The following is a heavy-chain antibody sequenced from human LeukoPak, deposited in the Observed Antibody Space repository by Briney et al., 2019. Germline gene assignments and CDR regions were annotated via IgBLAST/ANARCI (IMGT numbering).Heavy chain of an antibody. Sequence: SETLSLTCTVSGGSISSYYWSWIRQPPGKGLEWLGYIYYSGSTNYNPSLKSRVTISVDTSKNQFSLKLSSVTAADTAVYYCARGPVWSAYYYYMDVWGKGTTVTVSS. CDR2: IYYSGST. D-gene: IGHD3-3*01. CDR1: GGSISSYY. J-gene: IGHJ6*03. V-gene: IGHV4-59*01. CDR3: ARGPVWSAYYYYMDV.